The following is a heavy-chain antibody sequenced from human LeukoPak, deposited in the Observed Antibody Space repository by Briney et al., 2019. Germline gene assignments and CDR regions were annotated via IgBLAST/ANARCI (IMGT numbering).Heavy chain of an antibody. CDR3: AKGGSTNFYYGDV. CDR1: GGSMNTLY. D-gene: IGHD2/OR15-2a*01. Sequence: PSETLSLTCSVCGGSMNTLYWTWIRQPPGKGLEWIGDIYDSGSTRYNTSLESRVTISVDTSKNQFSLKLSSVTAADTAVYYCAKGGSTNFYYGDVWGQGTTVTVSS. CDR2: IYDSGST. J-gene: IGHJ6*02. V-gene: IGHV4-59*01.